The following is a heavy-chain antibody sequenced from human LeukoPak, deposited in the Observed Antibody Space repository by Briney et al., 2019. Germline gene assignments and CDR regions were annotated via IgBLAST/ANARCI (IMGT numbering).Heavy chain of an antibody. J-gene: IGHJ4*02. CDR2: IYSGGST. CDR3: AREGSNGGYPFDY. D-gene: IGHD5-12*01. CDR1: GFTVSSNY. Sequence: PGGSLRLSCAASGFTVSSNYMSWVRQAPGKGLEWVSVIYSGGSTYYADSVKGRFTISRDNSKNTLYLQMESLRADDTAVYYCAREGSNGGYPFDYWGQGTLVTISS. V-gene: IGHV3-66*01.